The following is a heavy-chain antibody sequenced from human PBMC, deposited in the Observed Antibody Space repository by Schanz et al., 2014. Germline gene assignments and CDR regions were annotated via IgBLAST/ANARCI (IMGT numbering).Heavy chain of an antibody. CDR3: TSAVRATFGYFAY. CDR1: GFTVSSNY. V-gene: IGHV3-15*01. Sequence: VHLVESGGGVVRPGGSLRLSCAASGFTVSSNYMSWVRQAPGKGVEWVGRIKSKTDGGTTDFAAPVKGRFSISRDDSKNTLYLQMNSLKTEDTAVYYCTSAVRATFGYFAYWGQGTLLVTVSS. J-gene: IGHJ4*02. CDR2: IKSKTDGGTT. D-gene: IGHD2-15*01.